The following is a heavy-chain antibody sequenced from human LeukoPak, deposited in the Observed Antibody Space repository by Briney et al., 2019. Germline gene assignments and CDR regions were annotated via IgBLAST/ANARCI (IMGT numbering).Heavy chain of an antibody. V-gene: IGHV4-39*01. D-gene: IGHD2/OR15-2a*01. CDR1: GDSFSAYD. CDR3: ARHVYPISSFDY. Sequence: SETLSLTCAVYGDSFSAYDWNWIRQPPGKGLEWIGSIYYSGSTYYNPSLKSRVTISVDTSKNQFSLKLSSVTAADTAVYYCARHVYPISSFDYWGQGTLVTVSS. J-gene: IGHJ4*02. CDR2: IYYSGST.